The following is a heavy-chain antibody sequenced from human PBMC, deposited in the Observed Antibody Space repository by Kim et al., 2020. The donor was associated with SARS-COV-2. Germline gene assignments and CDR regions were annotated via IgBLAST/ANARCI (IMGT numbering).Heavy chain of an antibody. V-gene: IGHV4-59*13. D-gene: IGHD3-3*02. J-gene: IGHJ4*02. Sequence: SETLSLTCTVSDGSITTYSWSWIRQPPGKGLEWIGYIYYSWSTNYNPSLKSRVIISVDTSKNQFSLKLSYVTAADTAVYYCARSVSHTLSAAYWAQGSLV. CDR1: DGSITTYS. CDR2: IYYSWST. CDR3: ARSVSHTLSAAY.